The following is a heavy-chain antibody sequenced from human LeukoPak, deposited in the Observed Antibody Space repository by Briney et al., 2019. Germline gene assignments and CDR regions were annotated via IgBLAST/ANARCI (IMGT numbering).Heavy chain of an antibody. CDR3: ARESGYAVGDF. CDR2: IYNDGRT. CDR1: RFIVRSNY. Sequence: GGSLRLSCAASRFIVRSNYMSWFRQAPGKGLEWASVIYNDGRTYYADSVKGRFIISKDISKNTLYLQMNNLRADDTALYYCARESGYAVGDFWGRGTLVTVSS. V-gene: IGHV3-53*01. D-gene: IGHD2-2*01. J-gene: IGHJ4*02.